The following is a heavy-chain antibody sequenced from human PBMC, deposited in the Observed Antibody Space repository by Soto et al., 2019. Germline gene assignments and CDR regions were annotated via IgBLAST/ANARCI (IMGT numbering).Heavy chain of an antibody. CDR1: GFTFSDYY. J-gene: IGHJ4*02. CDR2: ISSSSSYT. D-gene: IGHD3-22*01. Sequence: PGGSLRLSCAASGFTFSDYYMSWIRQAPGKGLEWVSYISSSSSYTNYADSVKGRFTISRDNAKSSLYLQMNSLRAEDTAVYYCARDSRNYYDSSAVDYWGQGTLVTVSS. CDR3: ARDSRNYYDSSAVDY. V-gene: IGHV3-11*06.